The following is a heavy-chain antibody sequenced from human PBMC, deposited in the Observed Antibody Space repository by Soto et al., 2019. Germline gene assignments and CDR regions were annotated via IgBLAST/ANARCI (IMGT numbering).Heavy chain of an antibody. CDR3: ARQEGSSASFYYGMDV. D-gene: IGHD3-10*01. J-gene: IGHJ6*02. CDR1: GYTVTSYC. Sequence: GESLKISCKTSGYTVTSYCIGWVRQMPGKGLEWMGIICPEDSNARYSPSFQGQVTISADKSISTAYLQWSSLKASDTAMFYCARQEGSSASFYYGMDVWGRGTTVTVSS. CDR2: ICPEDSNA. V-gene: IGHV5-51*01.